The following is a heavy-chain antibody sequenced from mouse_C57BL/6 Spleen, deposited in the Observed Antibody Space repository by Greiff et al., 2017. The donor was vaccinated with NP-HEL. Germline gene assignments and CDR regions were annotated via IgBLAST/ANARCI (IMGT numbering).Heavy chain of an antibody. CDR1: GFTFSSYA. V-gene: IGHV5-4*01. Sequence: EVQVVESGGGLVKPGGSLKLSCAASGFTFSSYAMSWVRQPPEKRLEWVATISDGGSYTYYPDNVKGRFTISRDNAKNNLYLQMRHLKSEDTAMYYCAREGITTVVARGFAYWGQGTLVTVSA. J-gene: IGHJ3*01. CDR2: ISDGGSYT. CDR3: AREGITTVVARGFAY. D-gene: IGHD1-1*01.